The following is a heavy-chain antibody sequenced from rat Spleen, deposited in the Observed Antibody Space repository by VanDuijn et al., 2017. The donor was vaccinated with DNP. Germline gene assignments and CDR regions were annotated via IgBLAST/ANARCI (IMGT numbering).Heavy chain of an antibody. CDR1: GFTFSSFA. V-gene: IGHV5-46*01. J-gene: IGHJ2*01. CDR2: ITNSGGST. CDR3: TVRTTEGIVNY. Sequence: EVQLVESGGGLVQPGRSMKLSCAASGFTFSSFAMAWVRQAPTKGLEWVASITNSGGSTYYRDSVKGRFTISRENAKNTLYLQMDSLRSEDTATYYCTVRTTEGIVNYWGQGVMVTVSS. D-gene: IGHD1-11*01.